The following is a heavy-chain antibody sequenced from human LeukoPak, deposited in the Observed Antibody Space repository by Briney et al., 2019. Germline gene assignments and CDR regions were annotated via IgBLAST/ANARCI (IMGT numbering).Heavy chain of an antibody. J-gene: IGHJ5*02. CDR2: IYYSGST. D-gene: IGHD1-26*01. V-gene: IGHV4-61*01. CDR1: GGSVSSGSYY. CDR3: ARVAYINSGSYYGSVYRWFDP. Sequence: PSETLSLTCTVSGGSVSSGSYYWSWIRQPPGKGLEWIGYIYYSGSTNYNPSLKSRVTISVDTSKNQFSLKLSSVTAADTAVYYCARVAYINSGSYYGSVYRWFDPWGQGTLVTVSS.